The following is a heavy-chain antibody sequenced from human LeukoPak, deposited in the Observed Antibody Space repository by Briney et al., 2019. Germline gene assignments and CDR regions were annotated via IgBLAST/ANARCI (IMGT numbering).Heavy chain of an antibody. V-gene: IGHV4-59*08. Sequence: PSETLSLTCTVSGGSIRSYYWSWIRQPPGKGLEWIGYIYYSGSTNYNPSLKSRVTISVDTSKNQFSLKLSSVTAADTAVYYCARQRASGSLNWGQGTLVTVSS. CDR3: ARQRASGSLN. CDR2: IYYSGST. J-gene: IGHJ4*02. D-gene: IGHD1-26*01. CDR1: GGSIRSYY.